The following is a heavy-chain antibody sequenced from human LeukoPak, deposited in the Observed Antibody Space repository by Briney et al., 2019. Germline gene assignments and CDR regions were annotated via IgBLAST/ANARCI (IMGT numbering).Heavy chain of an antibody. D-gene: IGHD2-2*01. CDR1: GFTFSSYA. Sequence: GGSLRLSCAASGFTFSSYAMSWVRQAPGKGLEWVLGISGSGGSTYYADSVKGRFTISRDNSKNTLYLQMNSLRAEDTAVYYCAKGRVADCSSTSCHYFDYWGQGTLVTVSS. V-gene: IGHV3-23*01. CDR2: ISGSGGST. CDR3: AKGRVADCSSTSCHYFDY. J-gene: IGHJ4*02.